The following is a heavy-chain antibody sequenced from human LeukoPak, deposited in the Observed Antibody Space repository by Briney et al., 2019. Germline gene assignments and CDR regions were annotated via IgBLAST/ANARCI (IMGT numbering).Heavy chain of an antibody. J-gene: IGHJ6*03. CDR1: GFTFVSYN. D-gene: IGHD1-1*01. CDR3: ARDGNRDGDMDV. Sequence: GGSLRLSCAASGFTFVSYNMNWVRQAPGKGLEWVSYISSSSSLIYYAGSVKGRFTVSRDSAKRSLYLQMNSLRAEDTAVYYCARDGNRDGDMDVWGKGTTVTISS. V-gene: IGHV3-48*01. CDR2: ISSSSSLI.